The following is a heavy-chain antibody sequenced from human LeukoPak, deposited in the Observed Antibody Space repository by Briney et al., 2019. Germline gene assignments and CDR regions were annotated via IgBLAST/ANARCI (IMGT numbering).Heavy chain of an antibody. J-gene: IGHJ3*02. Sequence: ASVKVSCKASGYTFTTCDIYWVRQATGQGLEWMGWMNPNSGNTDSAQQFQGRVTMTRNTSISTAYMELSSLRSEDTAVYYCARLGGILTGFAFDIWGLGTLVTVSS. CDR1: GYTFTTCD. D-gene: IGHD3-9*01. CDR2: MNPNSGNT. CDR3: ARLGGILTGFAFDI. V-gene: IGHV1-8*01.